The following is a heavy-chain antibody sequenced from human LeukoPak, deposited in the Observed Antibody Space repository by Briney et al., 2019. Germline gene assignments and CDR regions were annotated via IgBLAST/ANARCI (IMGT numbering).Heavy chain of an antibody. CDR1: GFTFSVEY. J-gene: IGHJ4*02. D-gene: IGHD3-10*01. Sequence: AGGSLRLSCAASGFTFSVEYMSWIRQAPGKGLEWVSYISSSGSSIFYADSVKGRFTISRDNAKNSLFLQMSSLRAEDTAVYYCTRARGAGPGAHFDYWGQGTLVTVSS. V-gene: IGHV3-11*01. CDR3: TRARGAGPGAHFDY. CDR2: ISSSGSSI.